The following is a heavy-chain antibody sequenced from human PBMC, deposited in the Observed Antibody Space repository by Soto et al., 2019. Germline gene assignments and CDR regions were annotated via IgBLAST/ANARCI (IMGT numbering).Heavy chain of an antibody. V-gene: IGHV4-39*01. CDR3: ASLYSSSWFDP. Sequence: SETLSLTCTVSGGSISSSSYYWGWIRQPPGKGLEWIGSIYYSGSTYYNPSLKSRVTISVDTSKNQFSLKLSSVTAADTAVYYCASLYSSSWFDPWAQGTLVTVSS. CDR2: IYYSGST. CDR1: GGSISSSSYY. J-gene: IGHJ5*02. D-gene: IGHD6-13*01.